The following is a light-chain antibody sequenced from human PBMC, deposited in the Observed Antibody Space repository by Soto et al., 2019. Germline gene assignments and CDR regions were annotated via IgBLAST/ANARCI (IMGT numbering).Light chain of an antibody. J-gene: IGLJ3*02. CDR2: EVT. Sequence: QSVLTQPPSASGSPGQSVTISCTGTSSDVGAYNYVSWYQQHAGKAPKLVIYEVTKRSSGVPDRFSGSKSANTPSLTVSGLQAEDEADYYCSSFASSNTWVFGGGTKVTVL. CDR1: SSDVGAYNY. CDR3: SSFASSNTWV. V-gene: IGLV2-8*01.